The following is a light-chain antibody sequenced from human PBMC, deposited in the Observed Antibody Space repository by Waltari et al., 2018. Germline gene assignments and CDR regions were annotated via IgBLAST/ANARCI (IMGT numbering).Light chain of an antibody. CDR1: QSVNKY. Sequence: EIVLTQSPATLSMSPGERATLSCRASQSVNKYLAWYQQAPGQAPRLLSYDASNRATGIPARFSGSGSGTEFTLTISSLEPEDFALYYCQHRGTWPLSFGPGTTV. CDR2: DAS. V-gene: IGKV3-11*01. J-gene: IGKJ3*01. CDR3: QHRGTWPLS.